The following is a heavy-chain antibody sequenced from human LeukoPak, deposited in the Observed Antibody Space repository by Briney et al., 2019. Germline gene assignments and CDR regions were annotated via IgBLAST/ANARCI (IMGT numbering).Heavy chain of an antibody. CDR2: ISYDGSNK. Sequence: PGGSLRLSCAASGFTFSSYGMHWVRQAPGKGLEWVAVISYDGSNKYYADSVKGRFTISRDNSKNTLYLQMNSLRAEDTAVYYCAKDLLTGMGVDYYYYGMDVWGQGTTVTVSS. D-gene: IGHD3-9*01. V-gene: IGHV3-30*18. J-gene: IGHJ6*02. CDR1: GFTFSSYG. CDR3: AKDLLTGMGVDYYYYGMDV.